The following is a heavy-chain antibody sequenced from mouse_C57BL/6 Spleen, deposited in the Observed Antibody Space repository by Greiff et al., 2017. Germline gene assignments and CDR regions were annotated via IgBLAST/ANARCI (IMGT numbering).Heavy chain of an antibody. CDR2: ISDGGSYT. J-gene: IGHJ2*01. Sequence: DVKLVESGGGLVKPGGSLKLSCAASGFTFSSYAMSWVRQTPEKRLEWVATISDGGSYTYYPDNVKGRFTISRDNAKNNLYLQMSHLKSEDTAMYYCARDTLTGMYFDYWGQGTTLTVSS. CDR3: ARDTLTGMYFDY. D-gene: IGHD4-1*01. V-gene: IGHV5-4*01. CDR1: GFTFSSYA.